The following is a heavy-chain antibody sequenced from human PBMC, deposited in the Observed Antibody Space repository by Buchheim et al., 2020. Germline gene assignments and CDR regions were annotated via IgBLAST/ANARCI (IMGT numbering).Heavy chain of an antibody. Sequence: QVQLQESGPGLVKPSQTLSLTCNVSGGSINNGGYYWSWIRQHPGKGLEWMGYIHYTGNTYYNPSLKSRVTISVDTSKSQFSLTLSSVTAADTAVYYCAGEGRSAYYPDCWGQGTL. CDR3: AGEGRSAYYPDC. CDR1: GGSINNGGYY. V-gene: IGHV4-31*03. CDR2: IHYTGNT. J-gene: IGHJ4*02. D-gene: IGHD3-3*01.